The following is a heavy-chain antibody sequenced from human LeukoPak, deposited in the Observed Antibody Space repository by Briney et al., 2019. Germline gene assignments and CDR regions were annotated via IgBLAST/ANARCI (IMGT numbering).Heavy chain of an antibody. V-gene: IGHV3-66*01. J-gene: IGHJ4*02. Sequence: GGSLRLSCAASGFTVSSNYMSWVRQAPGKGLEWVSVSYTGGNTHYADSVKGRFTLSRDNSKNTVYLQMNSLRVEDTAMYYCASISDLLYYFDSWGQGALVSVSS. CDR2: SYTGGNT. CDR1: GFTVSSNY. CDR3: ASISDLLYYFDS.